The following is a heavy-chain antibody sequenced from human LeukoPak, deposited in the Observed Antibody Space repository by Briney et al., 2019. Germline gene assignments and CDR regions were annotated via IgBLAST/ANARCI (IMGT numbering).Heavy chain of an antibody. CDR2: ISGSGGST. D-gene: IGHD6-6*01. J-gene: IGHJ4*02. CDR1: GLTFSSYA. Sequence: GGSLRPSCAASGLTFSSYAMSWVRHAPGKGLEWVSAISGSGGSTYYADSVKGRFTISRDNSKNTLYLQMNSLRAEDTAVYYCAKDRIAARPFFFDYWGQGTLVTVSS. V-gene: IGHV3-23*01. CDR3: AKDRIAARPFFFDY.